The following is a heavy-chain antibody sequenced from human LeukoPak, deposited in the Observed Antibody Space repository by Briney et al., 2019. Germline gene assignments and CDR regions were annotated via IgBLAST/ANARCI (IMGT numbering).Heavy chain of an antibody. J-gene: IGHJ5*02. D-gene: IGHD6-13*01. CDR1: GFMFSDYA. CDR2: IKTRGDGATT. CDR3: TTEAPYTSGWFS. V-gene: IGHV3-15*05. Sequence: GGSLRLSCAACGFMFSDYAMHWVRQTPGKGLEGVGRIKTRGDGATTDLTAPVKGRFAISRDDSKSTLYLHMNSLTIDDTAVYYCTTEAPYTSGWFSWGQGTLVTVSS.